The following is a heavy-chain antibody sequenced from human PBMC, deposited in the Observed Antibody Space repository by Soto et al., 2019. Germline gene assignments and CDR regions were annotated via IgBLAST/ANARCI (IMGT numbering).Heavy chain of an antibody. D-gene: IGHD3-3*01. CDR2: ISYAGSNK. CDR1: GFTFSSYA. Sequence: QVQLVESGGGVVQPGRSLRLSCAASGFTFSSYAMHWVRQAPGKGLEWVAVISYAGSNKYYAASVKGRFTISRDNSKNTLYLQMNSLRTEDTAVYYCARHKRDLRFLEWSYYFDYWGQGTLVTVSS. CDR3: ARHKRDLRFLEWSYYFDY. J-gene: IGHJ4*02. V-gene: IGHV3-30-3*01.